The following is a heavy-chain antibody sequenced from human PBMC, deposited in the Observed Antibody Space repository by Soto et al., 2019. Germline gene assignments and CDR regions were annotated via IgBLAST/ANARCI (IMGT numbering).Heavy chain of an antibody. J-gene: IGHJ3*02. Sequence: PGGSLRRSCAASGFTFSSYEMNWVRQAPGKGLEWVSYVDFGGTTIHYAESVKGRFTISRDNAKSSVYLQMNSLRAEDTAVYYCARGVGLSGSYYTLDIWGQGTVVTVSS. D-gene: IGHD1-26*01. CDR1: GFTFSSYE. V-gene: IGHV3-48*03. CDR2: VDFGGTTI. CDR3: ARGVGLSGSYYTLDI.